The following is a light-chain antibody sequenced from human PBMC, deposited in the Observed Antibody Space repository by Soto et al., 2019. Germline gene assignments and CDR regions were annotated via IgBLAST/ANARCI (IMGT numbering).Light chain of an antibody. CDR2: DTF. CDR3: QQASSFPFT. CDR1: QSVNSY. V-gene: IGKV3-11*01. J-gene: IGKJ4*01. Sequence: EIVLTQSPATLSLSPGERATLSCTASQSVNSYLAWYQHRPGQAPRLLIYDTFNRATGVPARFSGSGSGTDFTLTISSLEPEDFATYYCQQASSFPFTFGGGTEVEIK.